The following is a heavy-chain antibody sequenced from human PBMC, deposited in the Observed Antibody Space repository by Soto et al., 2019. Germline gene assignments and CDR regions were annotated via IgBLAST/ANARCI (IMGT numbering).Heavy chain of an antibody. D-gene: IGHD6-13*01. V-gene: IGHV3-23*01. CDR2: ISGSAGST. J-gene: IGHJ4*02. CDR1: GFTFNLYA. CDR3: AKREGQYLVSYYSDH. Sequence: QSGGSLRLSCAASGFTFNLYAMSWVRQAPGKGLEWVSAISGSAGSTYYAVSVKGRFTISRDNSKNTLYLQMNSLKADDTAVYYCAKREGQYLVSYYSDHWGRGTLVTVSS.